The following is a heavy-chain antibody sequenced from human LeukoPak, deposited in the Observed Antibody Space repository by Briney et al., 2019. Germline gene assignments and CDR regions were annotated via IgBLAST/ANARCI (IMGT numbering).Heavy chain of an antibody. CDR3: ARGPRYCSGGSCPSNAFDI. D-gene: IGHD2-15*01. V-gene: IGHV3-7*01. Sequence: GGSLRLSCAAFGFTFRSYWMNWVRQAPGKGLEWVANINQDGSEKYYLDSVKGRFTISRDNAKNSLYLQMNSLRAEDTAVYYCARGPRYCSGGSCPSNAFDIWGQGTMVTVSS. CDR1: GFTFRSYW. CDR2: INQDGSEK. J-gene: IGHJ3*02.